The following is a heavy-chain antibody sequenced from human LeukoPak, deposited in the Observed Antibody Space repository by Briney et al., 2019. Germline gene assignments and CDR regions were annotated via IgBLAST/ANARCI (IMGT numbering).Heavy chain of an antibody. J-gene: IGHJ4*02. CDR3: ARDVGLRYFDWLFN. V-gene: IGHV3-9*01. CDR2: ISWNSGSI. CDR1: GFTFDDYA. Sequence: GRSLRLSCAASGFTFDDYAMHWVRQAPGKGLEWVSGISWNSGSIGYADSVKGRFTISRDNAKNSLYLQMNSLRVEDTAVYYCARDVGLRYFDWLFNWGQGTLVTVSS. D-gene: IGHD3-9*01.